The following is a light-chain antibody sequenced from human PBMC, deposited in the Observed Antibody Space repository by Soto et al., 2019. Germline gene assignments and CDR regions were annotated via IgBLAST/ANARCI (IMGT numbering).Light chain of an antibody. CDR2: AAS. J-gene: IGKJ4*01. CDR3: LQDYNYPLP. CDR1: QGIRND. Sequence: AIQMTQSPSSLSASVGDRVTITCRARQGIRNDLGWYQQKPGKAPKLLIYAASSLQSGVPSRFSGRGSGTDFTLTISSLQPEYFATYYCLQDYNYPLPFGGGTKVEIK. V-gene: IGKV1-6*01.